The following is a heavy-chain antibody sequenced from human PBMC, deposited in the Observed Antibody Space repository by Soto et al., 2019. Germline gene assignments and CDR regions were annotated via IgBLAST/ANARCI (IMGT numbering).Heavy chain of an antibody. Sequence: LSLTCTVSCGSISSYYWSWVRQAPGKGLQWVALISYEGSNTYYADSVRGRFTISRDNYKNTLYLQMNTLRPEDTGLYSCARVTPGNTLYSFGGLDFWQQGPSVIVSS. CDR3: ARVTPGNTLYSFGGLDF. J-gene: IGHJ6*01. CDR2: ISYEGSNT. V-gene: IGHV3-30-3*01. CDR1: CGSISSYY. D-gene: IGHD1-1*01.